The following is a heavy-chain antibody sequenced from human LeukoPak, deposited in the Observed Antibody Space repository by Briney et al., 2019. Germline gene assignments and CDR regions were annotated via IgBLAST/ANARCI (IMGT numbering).Heavy chain of an antibody. CDR1: GYSFSYYG. D-gene: IGHD1-26*01. CDR2: ISTYNGNT. CDR3: ARERGGDSGSYHPTDY. J-gene: IGHJ4*02. Sequence: GASVKVSCKASGYSFSYYGIDWVGQAHGQGLEWMGWISTYNGNTNYAQKFQGRVTMTTDTSTSTAYMELRSLRSDDTAVYYCARERGGDSGSYHPTDYWGQGTLVTVSS. V-gene: IGHV1-18*01.